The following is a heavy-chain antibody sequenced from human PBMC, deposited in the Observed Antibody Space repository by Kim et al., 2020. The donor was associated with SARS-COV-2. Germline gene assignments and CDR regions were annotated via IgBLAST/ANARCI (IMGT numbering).Heavy chain of an antibody. V-gene: IGHV3-23*01. J-gene: IGHJ4*02. D-gene: IGHD4-17*01. CDR3: AKDLRSATVPH. CDR1: GFTFSTYA. CDR2: IRGSATGT. Sequence: GGSLRLSCSASGFTFSTYAMSWVRQAPGKGFEWVATIRGSATGTFYADSVKGRFTISRDNSENMLYLQMNSLRADDTAVYYCAKDLRSATVPHWGQGTLVTVSS.